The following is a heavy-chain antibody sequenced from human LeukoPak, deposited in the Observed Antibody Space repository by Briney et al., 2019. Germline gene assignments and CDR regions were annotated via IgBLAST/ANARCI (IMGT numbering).Heavy chain of an antibody. Sequence: PSQTLSLTCTVSNGSISSDTYFGSSIRQPAGKGLEGIGRMSSSGISTYSPSLKSRVTISIDTSRHQFSMTLNSVTAADTAVYYCAKGAGPPWFDPWGQGTLVTVSS. CDR3: AKGAGPPWFDP. D-gene: IGHD6-19*01. CDR2: MSSSGIS. J-gene: IGHJ5*02. CDR1: NGSISSDTYF. V-gene: IGHV4-61*02.